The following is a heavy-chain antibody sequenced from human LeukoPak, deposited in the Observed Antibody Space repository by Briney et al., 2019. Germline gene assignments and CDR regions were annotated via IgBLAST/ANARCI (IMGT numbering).Heavy chain of an antibody. CDR3: ARGRRIVATINPYYFDY. CDR2: IKQDGSEK. V-gene: IGHV3-7*01. Sequence: GGSLRLSCAASGFTFSSYWMAWVRQAPGKGLEWVANIKQDGSEKYYVYSVKGRFTISREKAKNSLYLQMNSLRAEDTAVYYCARGRRIVATINPYYFDYWGQGTLVTVSS. D-gene: IGHD5-12*01. J-gene: IGHJ4*02. CDR1: GFTFSSYW.